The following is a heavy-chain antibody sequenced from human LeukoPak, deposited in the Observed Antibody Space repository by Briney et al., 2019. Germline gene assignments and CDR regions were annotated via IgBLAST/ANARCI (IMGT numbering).Heavy chain of an antibody. CDR3: TTDDDFWSGPSPHDAFDI. J-gene: IGHJ3*02. D-gene: IGHD3-3*01. CDR1: GFTFSNAW. CDR2: IKSKTDGGTT. Sequence: GGTLRLSCAASGFTFSNAWRSWVRQAPGKGLEWVGRIKSKTDGGTTDYAAPVKGRFTISRDDSNNTLYLQMNSLKAEDTAVYYCTTDDDFWSGPSPHDAFDIWGQGTMVTVSS. V-gene: IGHV3-15*01.